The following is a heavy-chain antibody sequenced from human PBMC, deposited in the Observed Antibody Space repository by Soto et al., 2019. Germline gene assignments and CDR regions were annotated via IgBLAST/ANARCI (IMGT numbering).Heavy chain of an antibody. CDR3: AKDYRPVAARPRNYFDY. D-gene: IGHD6-6*01. CDR1: GFTFSSYA. J-gene: IGHJ4*02. Sequence: VGSLRLSCAASGFTFSSYAMSWVRQAPGKGLEWVSAISGSGGSTYYADSVKGRFTISRDNSKNTLYLQINSLRAEDTAVYYCAKDYRPVAARPRNYFDYWGQGTLVTVSS. CDR2: ISGSGGST. V-gene: IGHV3-23*01.